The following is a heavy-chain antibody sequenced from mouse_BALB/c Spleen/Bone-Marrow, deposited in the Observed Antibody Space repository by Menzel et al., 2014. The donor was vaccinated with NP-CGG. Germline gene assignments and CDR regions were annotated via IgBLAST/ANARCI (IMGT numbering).Heavy chain of an antibody. CDR2: INPSNGGT. J-gene: IGHJ3*01. CDR3: TRSGNYLFAY. D-gene: IGHD2-1*01. CDR1: GYTFTNYY. Sequence: QVQLKQSGAELVKPGASVRLSCKASGYTFTNYYMYWVKQRPGQGPEWIGEINPSNGGTNFNEKFKSKATLTVDKSSNTTYMQLSSLTSEDSAVYDCTRSGNYLFAYWGQGTLVTVSA. V-gene: IGHV1S81*02.